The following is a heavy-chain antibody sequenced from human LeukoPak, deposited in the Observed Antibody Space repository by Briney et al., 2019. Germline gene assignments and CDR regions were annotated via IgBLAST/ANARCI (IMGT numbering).Heavy chain of an antibody. CDR1: GLTFSSYG. Sequence: PGGPLRLSCQVSGLTFSSYGMSWFRQAPGKGLGGVANIKQDGSEKYYVDSVKGRFTISRDNAKNSLYLQMNSLRAEDTAVYYCARVDYYGSGCYYNGDYWGQGTLVTVSS. CDR3: ARVDYYGSGCYYNGDY. J-gene: IGHJ4*02. V-gene: IGHV3-7*03. CDR2: IKQDGSEK. D-gene: IGHD3-10*01.